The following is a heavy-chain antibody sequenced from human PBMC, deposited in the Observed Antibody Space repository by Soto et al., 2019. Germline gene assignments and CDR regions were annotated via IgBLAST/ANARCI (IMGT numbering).Heavy chain of an antibody. CDR1: GFTFSSSD. CDR2: IGSGGDT. V-gene: IGHV3-13*01. D-gene: IGHD3-22*01. Sequence: EVQLVESGGGLVQPGGSLRLSCAASGFTFSSSDMHWVRQPTGKSLEWVSAIGSGGDTYYPDSVKGRFTISRENDKNSLFLQMNSLRVGDTAVYYCARGVKYYYSSSAYYTYFDYWGQGTLVTVSS. J-gene: IGHJ4*02. CDR3: ARGVKYYYSSSAYYTYFDY.